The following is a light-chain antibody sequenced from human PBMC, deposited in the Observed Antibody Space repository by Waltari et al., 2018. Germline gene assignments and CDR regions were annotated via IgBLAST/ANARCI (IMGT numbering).Light chain of an antibody. CDR2: DAS. J-gene: IGKJ1*01. CDR1: QGVSSN. CDR3: QQYNNWPPMT. Sequence: ELVLPQSPATLSLSPGERATLSGRPSQGVSSNLAWYQQKPGQAPRLLISDASTRATGIPARFSGGGSGTEFTLTISSLQSEDFAVYYCQQYNNWPPMTFGQGTKVEIK. V-gene: IGKV3-15*01.